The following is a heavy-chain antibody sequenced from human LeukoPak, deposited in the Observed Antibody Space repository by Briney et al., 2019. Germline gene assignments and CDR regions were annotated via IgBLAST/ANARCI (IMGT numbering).Heavy chain of an antibody. D-gene: IGHD3-10*01. CDR3: AGGYGSGPLDENYYGLDV. CDR2: FYESGST. J-gene: IGHJ6*02. V-gene: IGHV4-59*01. Sequence: RPSEALSLTCTVSGGSISSYYWSWIRQSPGKGLEWIGYFYESGSTNYNPSLKSRVTISVDTSKNQFSLKLSSVTAADTAVYYCAGGYGSGPLDENYYGLDVWGQGTTVTVSS. CDR1: GGSISSYY.